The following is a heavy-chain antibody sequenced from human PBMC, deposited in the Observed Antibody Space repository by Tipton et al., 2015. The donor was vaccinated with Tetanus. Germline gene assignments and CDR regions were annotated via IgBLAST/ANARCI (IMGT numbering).Heavy chain of an antibody. J-gene: IGHJ4*02. D-gene: IGHD3-22*01. V-gene: IGHV4-31*03. Sequence: TLSLTCTVSGGSISSGGYYWSWIRQHPGKGLEWIGYIYYSGSTYYNPSLKSRVTISVDTSKNQFSLKLSSVTAADTAVYYCARGWGPTYYYESSGYYFDYWGQGTLVIVSS. CDR1: GGSISSGGYY. CDR3: ARGWGPTYYYESSGYYFDY. CDR2: IYYSGST.